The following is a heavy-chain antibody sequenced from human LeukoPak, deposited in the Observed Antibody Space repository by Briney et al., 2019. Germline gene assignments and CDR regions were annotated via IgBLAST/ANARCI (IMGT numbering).Heavy chain of an antibody. D-gene: IGHD3-9*01. V-gene: IGHV1-8*01. Sequence: ASVKVSCKASGYTFTTYDTIWVRQATGQGLEWMGWMNPNSGNTGYAQKFQGRVTMTRDTSISTAYMELSSLRSEDTAVYFCARETTIPPYYFDYWGLGTPVIVSS. CDR1: GYTFTTYD. CDR2: MNPNSGNT. J-gene: IGHJ4*02. CDR3: ARETTIPPYYFDY.